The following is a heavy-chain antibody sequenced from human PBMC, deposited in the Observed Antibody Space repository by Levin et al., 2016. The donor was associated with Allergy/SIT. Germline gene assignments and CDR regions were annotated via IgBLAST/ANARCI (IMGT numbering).Heavy chain of an antibody. J-gene: IGHJ6*02. CDR2: ISGSGHTT. CDR1: RFTFGNYA. V-gene: IGHV3-23*01. Sequence: GGSLRLSCAASRFTFGNYAMSWVRLAPGKGLEWVSTISGSGHTTYYADSVRGRFAISRDNSKNTLYLQMNTLRAEDAAVYYCAKARDLGPFHYYNDMDVWGQGTTVTVSS. CDR3: AKARDLGPFHYYNDMDV.